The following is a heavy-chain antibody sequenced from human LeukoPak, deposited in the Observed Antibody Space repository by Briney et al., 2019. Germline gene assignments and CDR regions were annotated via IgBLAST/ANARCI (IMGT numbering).Heavy chain of an antibody. D-gene: IGHD6-25*01. CDR1: GGSISSSSFF. J-gene: IGHJ4*02. CDR2: IYYSGTT. CDR3: PSGPWRRRDY. V-gene: IGHV4-39*01. Sequence: SETLSLTCTVSGGSISSSSFFWGWIRQPPGKGLEWIGTIYYSGTTYYNPALTSRVPISVDTSTNQFSLRLPSVPAAGPAAYYCPSGPWRRRDYWGQGPLVTVSS.